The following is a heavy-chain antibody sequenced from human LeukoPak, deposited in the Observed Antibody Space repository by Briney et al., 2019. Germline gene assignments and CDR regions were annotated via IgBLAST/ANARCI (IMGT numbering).Heavy chain of an antibody. V-gene: IGHV4-59*01. Sequence: PSETLSLTCTVAGGSISGYYWSWIRQPPGKGLEWIGYIYYSGSSNYNPSLESRVTISVDTSMNQFSLKLSSVTAADTAVYYCARVSRRYSSGWYPLYYFDYWGQGTLVTVSS. CDR3: ARVSRRYSSGWYPLYYFDY. CDR2: IYYSGSS. CDR1: GGSISGYY. D-gene: IGHD6-19*01. J-gene: IGHJ4*02.